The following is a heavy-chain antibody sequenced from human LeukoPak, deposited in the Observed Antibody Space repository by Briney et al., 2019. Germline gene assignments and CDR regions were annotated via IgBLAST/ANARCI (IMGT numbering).Heavy chain of an antibody. CDR2: ISGSGGST. CDR1: GFTFSSYG. Sequence: PGGSLRLSCAASGFTFSSYGMSWVRQAPGKGLEWVSAISGSGGSTYYADSVKGRFTISRDNAKNSLYLQMNSLRAEDTALYYCAKEKFVRGVILDAFDIWGQGTMVTVSS. CDR3: AKEKFVRGVILDAFDI. V-gene: IGHV3-23*01. D-gene: IGHD3-10*02. J-gene: IGHJ3*02.